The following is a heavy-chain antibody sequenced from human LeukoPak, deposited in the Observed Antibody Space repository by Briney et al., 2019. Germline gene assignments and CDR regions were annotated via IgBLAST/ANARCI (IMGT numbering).Heavy chain of an antibody. CDR3: ARGPGEGGSSGYYYGKPEDPAEYYFDY. Sequence: ASVKVSCKASGYTFTSYAMHWVRQAPGQRLEWMGWINAGNGNTKYSQEFQGRVTITRDTSASTAYMELSSLRSEDMAVYYCARGPGEGGSSGYYYGKPEDPAEYYFDYWGQGTLVTVSS. CDR1: GYTFTSYA. V-gene: IGHV1-3*03. CDR2: INAGNGNT. D-gene: IGHD3-22*01. J-gene: IGHJ4*02.